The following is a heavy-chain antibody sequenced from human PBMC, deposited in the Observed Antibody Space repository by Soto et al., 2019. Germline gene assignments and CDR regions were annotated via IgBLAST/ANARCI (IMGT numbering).Heavy chain of an antibody. V-gene: IGHV3-53*02. CDR2: IYSDGTT. Sequence: EVQLVETGGGLIQPGGSLRLSCAASGFTVSSNYMNWVRQAPGKGLEWVSIIYSDGTTSYADSVKGRFTISRDNFKSTLHLQMNSLRAEDTAVYYCAILSNWGQGTLVTVSS. CDR1: GFTVSSNY. CDR3: AILSN. D-gene: IGHD6-6*01. J-gene: IGHJ4*02.